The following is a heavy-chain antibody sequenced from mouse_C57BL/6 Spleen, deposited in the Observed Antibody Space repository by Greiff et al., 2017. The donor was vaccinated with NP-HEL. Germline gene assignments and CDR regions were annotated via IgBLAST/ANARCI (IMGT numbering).Heavy chain of an antibody. Sequence: VKLMESGPELVKPGASVKISCKASGYAFSSSWMNWVKQRPGKGLEWIGRIYPGDGDTNYNGKFKGKATLTADKSSSTAYMQLSSLTSEDSAVYFCARVEDYSSYPFAYWGQGTLVTVSA. CDR2: IYPGDGDT. J-gene: IGHJ3*01. V-gene: IGHV1-82*01. CDR3: ARVEDYSSYPFAY. D-gene: IGHD2-5*01. CDR1: GYAFSSSW.